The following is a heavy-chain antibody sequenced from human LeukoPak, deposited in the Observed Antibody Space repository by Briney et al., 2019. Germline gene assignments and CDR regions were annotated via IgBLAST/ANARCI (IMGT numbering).Heavy chain of an antibody. CDR3: ARVYSDHIDSSSYIYFDY. D-gene: IGHD6-6*01. CDR1: GGTFSSYA. CDR2: INPNSGGT. Sequence: GASVKVSCKASGGTFSSYAISWVRQAPGQGLEWMGWINPNSGGTNYAQKFQGRVTMTRDTSISTAYMELSRLRSDDTAVYYCARVYSDHIDSSSYIYFDYWGQGTLVTVSS. V-gene: IGHV1-2*02. J-gene: IGHJ4*02.